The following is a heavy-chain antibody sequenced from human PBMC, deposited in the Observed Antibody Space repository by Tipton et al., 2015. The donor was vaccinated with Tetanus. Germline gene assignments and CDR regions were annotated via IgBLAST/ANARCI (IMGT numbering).Heavy chain of an antibody. Sequence: LVKPTETLTLTCSFSGFSLRTTGVGVTWIRQPPGKALEWLAVIYWNDHKRYSPSLESRLTITEDPSENHVVLTMTNMDPVDTATYFCARTILNFDFWGPGTLVTVSS. V-gene: IGHV2-5*01. CDR1: GFSLRTTGVG. CDR3: ARTILNFDF. D-gene: IGHD2-8*01. CDR2: IYWNDHK. J-gene: IGHJ4*02.